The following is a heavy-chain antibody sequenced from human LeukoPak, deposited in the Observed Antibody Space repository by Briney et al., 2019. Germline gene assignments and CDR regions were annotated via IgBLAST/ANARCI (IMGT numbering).Heavy chain of an antibody. Sequence: SETLSLTCSVSGGSISSSTYYWGWIRQPPGKGLEWIASIYYGGSTYYNPSLKSRVTISVDTSKNQFSLKLSSVTAADTAVYYCATAYRSGYYRESWFDPWGQGTLVTVSS. D-gene: IGHD3-3*01. V-gene: IGHV4-39*07. J-gene: IGHJ5*02. CDR2: IYYGGST. CDR1: GGSISSSTYY. CDR3: ATAYRSGYYRESWFDP.